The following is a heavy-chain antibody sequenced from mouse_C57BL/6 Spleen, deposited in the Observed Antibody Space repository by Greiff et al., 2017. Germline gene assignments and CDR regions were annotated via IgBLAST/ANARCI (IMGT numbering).Heavy chain of an antibody. CDR2: IDPETGGT. Sequence: QVQLKESGAELVRPGASVTLSCKASGYTFTDYEMHWVKQTPVHGLEWIGAIDPETGGTAYNQKFKGKAILTADKSSSTAYMELRSLTSEDSAVYYCTKNDGSGLFAYWGQGTLVTVSA. D-gene: IGHD1-1*01. V-gene: IGHV1-15*01. J-gene: IGHJ3*01. CDR3: TKNDGSGLFAY. CDR1: GYTFTDYE.